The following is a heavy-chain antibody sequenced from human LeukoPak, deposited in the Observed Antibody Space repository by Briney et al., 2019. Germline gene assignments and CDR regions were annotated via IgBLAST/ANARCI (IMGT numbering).Heavy chain of an antibody. D-gene: IGHD3-3*01. CDR3: ARRDDLFYFDY. CDR1: GYSFTNYW. V-gene: IGHV5-51*01. J-gene: IGHJ4*02. CDR2: IYPGDSET. Sequence: GESLQISCKGSGYSFTNYWIGWVRPMPGKGLEWMGIIYPGDSETRYSPSFQGQVTISADKSISTAYLQWSSLKASDTAMFYCARRDDLFYFDYWGQGTLVTVSS.